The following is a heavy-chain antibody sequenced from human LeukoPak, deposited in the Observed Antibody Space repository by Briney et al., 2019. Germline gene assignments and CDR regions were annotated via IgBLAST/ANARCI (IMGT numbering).Heavy chain of an antibody. CDR2: ISSSGSTI. J-gene: IGHJ6*04. D-gene: IGHD3-10*02. V-gene: IGHV3-48*03. Sequence: GGSLRLSSAASGFTFSSYEMNWVRQAPGKGLEWVSYISSSGSTIYYADSVKGRFTISRDNAKNSLYLQMNSLRAEDTAVYYCAVLGITMIGGVWGKGTTVTISS. CDR1: GFTFSSYE. CDR3: AVLGITMIGGV.